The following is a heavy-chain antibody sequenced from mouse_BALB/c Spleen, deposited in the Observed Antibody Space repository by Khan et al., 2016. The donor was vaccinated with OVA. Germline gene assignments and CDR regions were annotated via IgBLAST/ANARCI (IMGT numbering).Heavy chain of an antibody. CDR2: IYPGDGNT. D-gene: IGHD1-1*01. Sequence: VQLQESGTELARPGASVKLSCKASGYTFTSYWMQWVKQRPGQGLEWIGAIYPGDGNTRYTQKFKCKATLTADKSSSTVYMQLSSLAYEDSAVYYCARGGITTGYFDYWGQGTTLTVSS. J-gene: IGHJ2*01. CDR3: ARGGITTGYFDY. CDR1: GYTFTSYW. V-gene: IGHV1-87*01.